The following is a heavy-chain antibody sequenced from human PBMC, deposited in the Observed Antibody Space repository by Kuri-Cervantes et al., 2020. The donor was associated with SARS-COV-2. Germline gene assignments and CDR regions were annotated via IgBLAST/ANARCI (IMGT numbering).Heavy chain of an antibody. CDR1: GFTFSPYG. CDR3: AKGLGYYYGMDV. CDR2: ISYDGSNK. J-gene: IGHJ6*02. Sequence: GGSLRLSCAASGFTFSPYGMQWVRQAPGKGLEWVAVISYDGSNKYYADSVKGRFTISRDNSKNTLYLQMNSLRAEGTAVYYCAKGLGYYYGMDVWGQGTTVTVSS. D-gene: IGHD6-6*01. V-gene: IGHV3-30*18.